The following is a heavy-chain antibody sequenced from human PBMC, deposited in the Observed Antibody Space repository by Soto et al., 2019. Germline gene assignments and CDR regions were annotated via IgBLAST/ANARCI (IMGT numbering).Heavy chain of an antibody. CDR2: IYYSGST. CDR1: GGSISSYY. J-gene: IGHJ4*01. D-gene: IGHD2-8*01. Sequence: SETLSLTCTVSGGSISSYYWSWIRQPPGKGLEWIGYIYYSGSTNYNPSLKSRVTISVDTSKNQFSLKLSSVSSVFRLFICRFAISRDDSKSMVYLQMNSLKTEDTAVYYCTTDSCFTLKLVRFDYWGLGTLVTVSS. V-gene: IGHV4-59*01. CDR3: FAISRDDSKSMVYLQMNSLKTEDTAVYYCTTDSCFTLKLVRFDY.